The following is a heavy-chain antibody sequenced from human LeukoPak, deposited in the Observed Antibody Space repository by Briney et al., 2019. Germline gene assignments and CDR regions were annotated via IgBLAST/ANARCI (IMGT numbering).Heavy chain of an antibody. CDR3: ARGGQGAVDY. CDR2: INNDGRVT. V-gene: IGHV3-74*01. D-gene: IGHD3-16*01. J-gene: IGHJ4*02. Sequence: PGGSLRLSCAASGFTFSSHWMHWVRQAPGKGLVLVSFINNDGRVTRYADSVKGRFTISRDNSKNTVYLQMDSLRAEDTAMYYCARGGQGAVDYWGPGTLVTVS. CDR1: GFTFSSHW.